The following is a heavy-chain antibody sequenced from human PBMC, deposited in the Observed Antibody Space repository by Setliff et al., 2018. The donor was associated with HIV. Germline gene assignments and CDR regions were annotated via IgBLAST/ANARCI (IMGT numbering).Heavy chain of an antibody. CDR3: ARWVYNSAWSLDY. Sequence: SETLSLTCSVSGGSVNSGNYHWAWVRQPAGKGLEWIGHIYTSGSPHYKSSLTSRLTISLDTSRNQFSLKLTSVTAADSATYYCARWVYNSAWSLDYWGQGTLVTVSS. D-gene: IGHD6-19*01. V-gene: IGHV4-61*09. J-gene: IGHJ4*02. CDR2: IYTSGSP. CDR1: GGSVNSGNYH.